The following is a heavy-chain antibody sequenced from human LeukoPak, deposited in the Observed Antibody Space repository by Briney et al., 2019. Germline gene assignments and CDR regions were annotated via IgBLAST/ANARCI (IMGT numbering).Heavy chain of an antibody. D-gene: IGHD2-15*01. CDR1: GGSISSGSYY. CDR2: IYTSGST. CDR3: ARDGGSRFPDAFDI. V-gene: IGHV4-61*02. J-gene: IGHJ3*02. Sequence: SSETLSLTCTVSGGSISSGSYYWSWIRQPAGKGLEWIGRIYTSGSTNYNPSLKSRVTISVDTSKNQFSLKLSSVTAADTAVYYRARDGGSRFPDAFDIWGQGTMVTVSS.